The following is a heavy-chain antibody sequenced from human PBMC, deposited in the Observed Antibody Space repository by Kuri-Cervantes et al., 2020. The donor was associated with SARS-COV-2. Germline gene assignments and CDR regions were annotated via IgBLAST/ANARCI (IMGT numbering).Heavy chain of an antibody. CDR1: GGSVSSGSYY. V-gene: IGHV4-61*01. CDR2: IYYSGST. Sequence: GSRRLSCTVSGGSVSSGSYYWSWIRQPPGKGLEWIGYIYYSGSTNYNPYLKSRVTISVDPSKNQFSLKLSSVTAADTAVYYCAGGKYYYDSSGYSYVEGWFDPWGQGTLVTVSS. D-gene: IGHD3-22*01. J-gene: IGHJ5*02. CDR3: AGGKYYYDSSGYSYVEGWFDP.